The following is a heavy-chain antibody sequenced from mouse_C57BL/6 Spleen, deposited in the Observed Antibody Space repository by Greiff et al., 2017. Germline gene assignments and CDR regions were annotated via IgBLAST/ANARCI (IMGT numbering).Heavy chain of an antibody. D-gene: IGHD1-1*01. Sequence: VQLQQPGAELVRPGSSVKLSCKASGYTFTSYWMDWVKQRPGQGLEWIGNIYPSDSETHYNQKFKDKATLTVDKSSSTAYMQLSSLTSEDSAVYYCARRDGSSYLYWYFDVWGTGTTVTVSS. CDR2: IYPSDSET. CDR1: GYTFTSYW. V-gene: IGHV1-61*01. J-gene: IGHJ1*03. CDR3: ARRDGSSYLYWYFDV.